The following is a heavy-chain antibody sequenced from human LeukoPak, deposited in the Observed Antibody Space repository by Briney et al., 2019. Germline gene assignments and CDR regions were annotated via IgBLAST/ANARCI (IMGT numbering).Heavy chain of an antibody. CDR3: AKDAAYGDYGDWFDP. CDR2: ISGSGGST. D-gene: IGHD4-17*01. J-gene: IGHJ5*02. Sequence: GGSLRLSCAASGFTFSSYAISWVRQAPGKGLEWVSAISGSGGSTYYADSVKGRFTISRDNSKNTLYLQMNSLRAEDTAVYYCAKDAAYGDYGDWFDPWGQGTLVTVSS. V-gene: IGHV3-23*01. CDR1: GFTFSSYA.